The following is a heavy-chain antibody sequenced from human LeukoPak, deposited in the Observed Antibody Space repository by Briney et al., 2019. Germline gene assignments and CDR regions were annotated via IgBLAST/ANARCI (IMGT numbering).Heavy chain of an antibody. J-gene: IGHJ4*02. CDR2: INPNSGDT. CDR3: ARGYLDSSGFYRGSIDY. V-gene: IGHV1-2*06. CDR1: GYTFTAYY. Sequence: GASVKVSCKASGYTFTAYYIDWVRQAPGQGLEWMGRINPNSGDTNYAQRFQGRVTMTRDTSITTAYMELSRLRSDDTAVYYCARGYLDSSGFYRGSIDYWGQGTLVTVSS. D-gene: IGHD3-22*01.